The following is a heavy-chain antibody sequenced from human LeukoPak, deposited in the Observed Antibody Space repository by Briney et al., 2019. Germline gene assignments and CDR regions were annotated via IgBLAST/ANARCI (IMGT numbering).Heavy chain of an antibody. CDR1: GFTFSSYG. D-gene: IGHD3-22*01. J-gene: IGHJ3*02. CDR2: ISGSGGST. Sequence: GGSLRLSCAASGFTFSSYGMTWVRQAPGEGQEWVSIISGSGGSTYYADSVKGRFTISRDNSKNTLYLQMNSLSAEDTAVYYCAKSRKTMYYYDSSGPDTFDIWGQGTKVTVSS. CDR3: AKSRKTMYYYDSSGPDTFDI. V-gene: IGHV3-23*01.